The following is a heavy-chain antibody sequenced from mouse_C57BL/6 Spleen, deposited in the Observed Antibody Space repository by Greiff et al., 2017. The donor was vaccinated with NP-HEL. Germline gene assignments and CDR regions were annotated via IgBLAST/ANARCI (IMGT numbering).Heavy chain of an antibody. D-gene: IGHD3-2*01. Sequence: QVQLQQPGAELVKPGASVKMSCKASGYAFTSYWITWVKQRPGQGLEWIGDIYPGSGSTNYNEKFKSKATLTVDTSSSTAYMQLSSLTSEDSAVYYCARETRGYFDVWGTGTTVTVSS. CDR3: ARETRGYFDV. J-gene: IGHJ1*03. V-gene: IGHV1-55*01. CDR2: IYPGSGST. CDR1: GYAFTSYW.